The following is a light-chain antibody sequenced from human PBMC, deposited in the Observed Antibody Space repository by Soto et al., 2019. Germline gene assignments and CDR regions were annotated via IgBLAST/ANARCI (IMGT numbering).Light chain of an antibody. CDR2: WAS. J-gene: IGKJ1*01. V-gene: IGKV4-1*01. Sequence: DIVMTQSPDSLAVSLGERATINCKSSQSILYSSNNKNYLAWYQQKAGQPPKLLIYWASTRESGVPDRFSGSGSGTDFTLTISSLQAEDVAVYYCHQYYSSPWTFGKGTKVEVK. CDR1: QSILYSSNNKNY. CDR3: HQYYSSPWT.